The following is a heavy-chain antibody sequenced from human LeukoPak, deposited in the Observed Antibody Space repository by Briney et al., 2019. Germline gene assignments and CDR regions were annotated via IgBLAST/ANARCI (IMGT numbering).Heavy chain of an antibody. CDR2: ISSSSSTI. Sequence: GGSLRFSCAASGFTFRSYTMSWARQAPGKGLEWVSYISSSSSTIYYADSVKGRFTISRDNAKNSLFVQMNSLREEDTAVYFCAREVLTGSYYIVFWGQGSLVTVSS. V-gene: IGHV3-48*02. J-gene: IGHJ4*02. D-gene: IGHD3-10*01. CDR1: GFTFRSYT. CDR3: AREVLTGSYYIVF.